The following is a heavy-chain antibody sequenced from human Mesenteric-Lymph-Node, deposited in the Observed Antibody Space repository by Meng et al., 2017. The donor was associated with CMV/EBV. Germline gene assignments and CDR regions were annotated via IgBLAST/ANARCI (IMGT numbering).Heavy chain of an antibody. Sequence: SRAASGFSFSDYDMGWIRQAAGKGLELISYISSTGDTIYYADSVKGRFTISRDNAKNSLYLQMISLRAEDTAVYYCARYYASGFFDYWGQGTLVTVSS. V-gene: IGHV3-11*01. CDR2: ISSTGDTI. J-gene: IGHJ4*02. D-gene: IGHD3-10*01. CDR1: GFSFSDYD. CDR3: ARYYASGFFDY.